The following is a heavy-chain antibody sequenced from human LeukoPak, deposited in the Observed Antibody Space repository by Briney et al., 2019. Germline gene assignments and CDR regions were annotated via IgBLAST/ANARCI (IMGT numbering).Heavy chain of an antibody. V-gene: IGHV1-18*04. D-gene: IGHD5-12*01. CDR1: GYTFTTYT. CDR2: IRVYNGNT. Sequence: ASVKVSCKASGYTFTTYTSSWVRQAPGQGLEWMGYIRVYNGNTNSALKFQGRVTMTADRSTSTAYMELRSLTSDDTAVYYCARWDRVDIAATNDDYWGQGTLVTVSS. J-gene: IGHJ4*02. CDR3: ARWDRVDIAATNDDY.